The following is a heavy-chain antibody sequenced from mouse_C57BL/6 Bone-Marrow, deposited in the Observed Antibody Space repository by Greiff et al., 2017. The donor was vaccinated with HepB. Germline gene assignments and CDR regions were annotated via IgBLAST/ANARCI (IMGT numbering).Heavy chain of an antibody. CDR1: GFTFSSYV. CDR3: AREGIYYPYFDY. V-gene: IGHV5-6*01. CDR2: ISSGGSYT. Sequence: EVQRVESGGDLVKPGGSLKLSCAASGFTFSSYVMSWVRQTPDKRLEWVATISSGGSYTYYPDSVKGRFTISRDNAKNTLYRQMSSLKSEDTAMYYCAREGIYYPYFDYWGQGTTLTVSS. D-gene: IGHD2-1*01. J-gene: IGHJ2*01.